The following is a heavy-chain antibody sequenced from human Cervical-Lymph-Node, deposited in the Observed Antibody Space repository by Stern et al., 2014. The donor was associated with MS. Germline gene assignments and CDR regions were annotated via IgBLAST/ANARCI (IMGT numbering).Heavy chain of an antibody. V-gene: IGHV4-38-2*02. CDR2: IYHSGST. CDR3: ARARAIAVAFDL. Sequence: VQLVESGPGLVKPSETLSLTCTVSRYSINSDYYWGWIRQPPGKGLEWIGSIYHSGSTYYNSSLKSRVTISVDKSKNQLSLKLSSVTAADTAVYYCARARAIAVAFDLWGRGTLVTVSS. CDR1: RYSINSDYY. J-gene: IGHJ2*01. D-gene: IGHD6-19*01.